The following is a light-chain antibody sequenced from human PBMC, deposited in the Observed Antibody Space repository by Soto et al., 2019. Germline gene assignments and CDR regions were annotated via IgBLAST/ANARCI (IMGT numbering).Light chain of an antibody. CDR3: QQYDSSPPYT. CDR2: GAS. CDR1: QSVSSSY. V-gene: IGKV3-20*01. J-gene: IGKJ2*01. Sequence: EIVLTQSPGTLSLSPGERATLSCRASQSVSSSYLAWYQQKPGQAPRLLIYGASSRATGIPDRFSGSGSGTDFTLTISRLEPEDFAVYYWQQYDSSPPYTFGQGTKLEIK.